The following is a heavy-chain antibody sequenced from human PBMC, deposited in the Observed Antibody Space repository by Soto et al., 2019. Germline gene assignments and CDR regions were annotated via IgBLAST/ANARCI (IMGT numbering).Heavy chain of an antibody. CDR2: INHSGST. CDR1: GGSLSGYY. J-gene: IGHJ4*02. V-gene: IGHV4-34*01. D-gene: IGHD2-8*01. CDR3: ARGGLMVYAMFDY. Sequence: QVQLQQWGAGLLKPSETLSLTCAVYGGSLSGYYWSWIRQPPGKGLEWIGEINHSGSTKYNPSLKSRVTISGDTSKNQFSLRLSSVTAADTALYYCARGGLMVYAMFDYWGQGTLVTVSS.